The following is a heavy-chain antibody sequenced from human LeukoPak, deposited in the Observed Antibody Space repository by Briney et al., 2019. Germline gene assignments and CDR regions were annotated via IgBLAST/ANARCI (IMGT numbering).Heavy chain of an antibody. D-gene: IGHD3-16*01. CDR2: ISFYGTDA. CDR1: GFTFSSYA. V-gene: IGHV3-30*04. J-gene: IGHJ4*02. CDR3: AKSPGGRHHN. Sequence: GTSLRLSCAASGFTFSSYAIHWVRQAPGKGLEWVAVISFYGTDAFYAHSVKGRFTISRDNSKNTLYLQMNSLRAEDTAVYYCAKSPGGRHHNWGQGTLVTVSS.